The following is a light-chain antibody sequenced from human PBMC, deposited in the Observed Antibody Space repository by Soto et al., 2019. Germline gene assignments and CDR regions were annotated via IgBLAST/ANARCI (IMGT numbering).Light chain of an antibody. CDR3: QQSYSTPLLT. CDR2: AAS. V-gene: IGKV1-39*01. CDR1: QSISSY. Sequence: DIQMTQSPSSLSASVGDRVTITCRASQSISSYLNWYQQKPGKAPKLLLYAASSLQSGVPSRFNGSGSGTDFTLTISSLQPEDFATYDCQQSYSTPLLTLGQGTKVEIK. J-gene: IGKJ1*01.